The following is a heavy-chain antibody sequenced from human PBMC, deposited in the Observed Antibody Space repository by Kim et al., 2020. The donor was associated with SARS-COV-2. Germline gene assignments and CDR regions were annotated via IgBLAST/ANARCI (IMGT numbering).Heavy chain of an antibody. D-gene: IGHD2-21*02. CDR3: ARDYGVTAITYAFDI. V-gene: IGHV3-21*01. CDR1: GFTFSSYS. Sequence: GGSLRLSCAASGFTFSSYSMNWVRQAPGKGLEWVSSISSSSSYIYYADSVKGRFTISRDNAKNSLYLQMNSLRAEDTAVYYCARDYGVTAITYAFDIWGQGTMVTVSS. CDR2: ISSSSSYI. J-gene: IGHJ3*02.